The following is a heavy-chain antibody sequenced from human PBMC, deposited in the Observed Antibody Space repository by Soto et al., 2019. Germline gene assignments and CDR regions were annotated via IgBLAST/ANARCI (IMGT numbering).Heavy chain of an antibody. D-gene: IGHD3-22*01. J-gene: IGHJ3*02. V-gene: IGHV3-23*01. CDR3: AKDGSSERFSRIVVALDAFDI. CDR1: GFTFSSYA. Sequence: EVQLLESGGGLVQPGGSLRLSCAASGFTFSSYAMSWVRQAPGKGLEWVSAISGSGGSTYYADSVKGRFTISRDNSKNALYLQMNSLRAEDTAVYYCAKDGSSERFSRIVVALDAFDIWGQGTMVTVSS. CDR2: ISGSGGST.